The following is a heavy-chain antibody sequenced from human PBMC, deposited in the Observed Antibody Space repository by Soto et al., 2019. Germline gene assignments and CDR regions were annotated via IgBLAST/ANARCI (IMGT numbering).Heavy chain of an antibody. CDR1: VGSISSSSYY. CDR3: ARRRDCSSTSCKASWFEP. CDR2: IYYSGST. D-gene: IGHD2-2*01. V-gene: IGHV4-39*01. Sequence: PSETLSLTCTFSVGSISSSSYYWGWIRQPPWKGLEWIGSIYYSGSTYYNPSLKSRVTISVDTSKNQFSLKLSSVTAADTAVYYCARRRDCSSTSCKASWFEPWGQGTLVSVS. J-gene: IGHJ5*02.